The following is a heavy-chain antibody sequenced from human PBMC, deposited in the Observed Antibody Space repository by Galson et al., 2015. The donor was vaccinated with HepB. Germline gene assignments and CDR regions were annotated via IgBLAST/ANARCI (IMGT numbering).Heavy chain of an antibody. CDR3: ARGGIQLWPTKGENPYYYHGMDV. CDR2: IIPIFGTP. V-gene: IGHV1-69*06. J-gene: IGHJ6*02. Sequence: SVKVSCKASGGTFSSYAISWVRQAPGQGLEWMGGIIPIFGTPNYAQKFQGRVTITADKSTTTAYMELSSLRSEDTAVYYCARGGIQLWPTKGENPYYYHGMDVWGQG. D-gene: IGHD5-18*01. CDR1: GGTFSSYA.